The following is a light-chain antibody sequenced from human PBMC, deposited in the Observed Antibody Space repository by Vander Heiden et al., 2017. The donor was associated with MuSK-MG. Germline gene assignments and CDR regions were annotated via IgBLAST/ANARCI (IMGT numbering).Light chain of an antibody. V-gene: IGKV1-39*01. CDR2: AAS. Sequence: DIQMTQSPSSLSASVGDRVTITCRASQSISSYLNWYQQKPGKAPKLLIYAASSLQSGGPSRFSGSGSGTDFTLTISRLQPEDFATYYCQQSYSTSFGQGTKVEIK. J-gene: IGKJ1*01. CDR1: QSISSY. CDR3: QQSYSTS.